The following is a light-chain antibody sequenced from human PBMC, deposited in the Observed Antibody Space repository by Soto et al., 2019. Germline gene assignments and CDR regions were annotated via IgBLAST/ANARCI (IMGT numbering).Light chain of an antibody. V-gene: IGLV2-11*01. CDR2: DVN. CDR1: SSDVGGYDY. Sequence: QSVLTQPRSVSGSPGQSVTFSCTGTSSDVGGYDYVSWYQQFPGKAPKLMLYDVNKRPSGVPDRVSGSKSGSTASLTISGLQAEDEADYYCCSYAGSYTWVFGGGTKLTVL. J-gene: IGLJ2*01. CDR3: CSYAGSYTWV.